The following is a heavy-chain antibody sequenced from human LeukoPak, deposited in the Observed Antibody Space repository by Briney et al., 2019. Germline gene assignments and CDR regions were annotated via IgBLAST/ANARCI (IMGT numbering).Heavy chain of an antibody. D-gene: IGHD4-17*01. CDR1: GGSFSGYY. J-gene: IGHJ6*02. CDR3: ARGAPVYYGDYGYYYYGMDV. CDR2: INHSGST. V-gene: IGHV4-34*01. Sequence: SETLSLTCAVYGGSFSGYYWSWIRQPPGKGLEWIGEINHSGSTNYNPSLKSRVTISVDTSKNQFSLKLSSVTAADTAVYYCARGAPVYYGDYGYYYYGMDVWGQGTTVTVSS.